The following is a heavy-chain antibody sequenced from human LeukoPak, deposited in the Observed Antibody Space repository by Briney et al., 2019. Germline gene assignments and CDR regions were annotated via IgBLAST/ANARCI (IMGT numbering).Heavy chain of an antibody. D-gene: IGHD3-10*01. Sequence: ASVKVSCKASGYTFTSYYMHWVRQAPGQGLEWMGIINPSGGSTSYAQKFQGRVTMTRDMSTSTVYMELSSLRAEDTAVYYCAREFGPYGSGSYLGYWGQGTLVTVSS. J-gene: IGHJ4*02. CDR1: GYTFTSYY. V-gene: IGHV1-46*01. CDR3: AREFGPYGSGSYLGY. CDR2: INPSGGST.